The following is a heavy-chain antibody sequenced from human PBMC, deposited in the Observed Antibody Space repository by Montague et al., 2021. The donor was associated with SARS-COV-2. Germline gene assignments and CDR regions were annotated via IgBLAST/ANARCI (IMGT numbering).Heavy chain of an antibody. CDR3: ARYGNYFEH. D-gene: IGHD3-16*01. V-gene: IGHV4-59*03. Sequence: SETLSLTCTVSGGSIRSYYWSWIRQPPGKGLEWIGSIYYDGSTNYNPSLKSRVTMSVDSSKNQFSLRLSSVTAADTAVYYCARYGNYFEHWGQGTLVTVSS. CDR1: GGSIRSYY. J-gene: IGHJ4*02. CDR2: IYYDGST.